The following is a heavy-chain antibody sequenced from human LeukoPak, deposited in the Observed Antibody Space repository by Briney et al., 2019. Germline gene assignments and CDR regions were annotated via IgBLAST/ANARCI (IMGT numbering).Heavy chain of an antibody. J-gene: IGHJ4*02. CDR1: GFTFSSYD. V-gene: IGHV3-23*01. CDR3: AKDGVETYGGVSFFDY. CDR2: ISGSGGST. Sequence: GGTLRLSCAASGFTFSSYDMSWVRQAPGKGLEWVSGISGSGGSTYYADSVKGRFTISRDKSKDTLFLQMNSLRVEDTAIYYCAKDGVETYGGVSFFDYWGQGTLVTVSS. D-gene: IGHD4-23*01.